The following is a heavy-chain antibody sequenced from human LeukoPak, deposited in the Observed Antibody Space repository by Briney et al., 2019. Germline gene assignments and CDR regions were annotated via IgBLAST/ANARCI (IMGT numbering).Heavy chain of an antibody. Sequence: GETLRLSCAASGFTFSSHGMNWVRQAPGKGLEWVSSISGSSSYIYDADSVKGRFTISRDNAKNSLYLQMNSLRAEDTAVYYCARRATTERGHSYGLDYWGQGTLVTVSS. CDR3: ARRATTERGHSYGLDY. D-gene: IGHD5-18*01. J-gene: IGHJ4*02. CDR2: ISGSSSYI. V-gene: IGHV3-21*01. CDR1: GFTFSSHG.